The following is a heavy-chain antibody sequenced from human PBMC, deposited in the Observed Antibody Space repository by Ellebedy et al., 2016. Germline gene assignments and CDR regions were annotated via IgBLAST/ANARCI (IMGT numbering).Heavy chain of an antibody. CDR3: TRDGSEWSRDV. Sequence: GGSLRLXCAVSGLPFSTFFMSWVRQAPGKGLEWVATIVFSGTAAYYSDSAKGRFIISRDNVKNLVFLQMNSLRVEDTAVYYCTRDGSEWSRDVWGQGTLVTVSS. CDR2: IVFSGTAA. CDR1: GLPFSTFF. J-gene: IGHJ4*02. V-gene: IGHV3-21*06. D-gene: IGHD3-3*01.